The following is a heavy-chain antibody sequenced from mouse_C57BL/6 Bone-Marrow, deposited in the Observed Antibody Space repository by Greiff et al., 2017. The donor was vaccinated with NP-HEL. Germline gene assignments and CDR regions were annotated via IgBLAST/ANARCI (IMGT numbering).Heavy chain of an antibody. CDR2: IDPANGNT. V-gene: IGHV14-3*01. D-gene: IGHD2-3*01. CDR1: GFNIKNPY. Sequence: VQLQQSVAELVRPGASVKLSCTASGFNIKNPYMHWVKQRPEQGLEWIGRIDPANGNTKYAPKFQGKATITADTSSNTAYLQLSSLTSEDTAIYYCARCYEGMDYWGQGTSVTVSS. J-gene: IGHJ4*01. CDR3: ARCYEGMDY.